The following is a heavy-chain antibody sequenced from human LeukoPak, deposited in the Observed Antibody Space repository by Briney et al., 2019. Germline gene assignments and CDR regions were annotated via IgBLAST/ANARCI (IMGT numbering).Heavy chain of an antibody. D-gene: IGHD3-16*01. CDR1: GGSISSYY. CDR2: IYTSGST. Sequence: SETLSLTCTVSGGSISSYYWSWIRQPAGKGLEWIGRIYTSGSTNYNPSLKSRVTMSVDTSKNQFSLKLSSVTAADTAVYYCARGGVHYDYVWGGRYDAFDIWGQGTMVTVSS. V-gene: IGHV4-4*07. J-gene: IGHJ3*02. CDR3: ARGGVHYDYVWGGRYDAFDI.